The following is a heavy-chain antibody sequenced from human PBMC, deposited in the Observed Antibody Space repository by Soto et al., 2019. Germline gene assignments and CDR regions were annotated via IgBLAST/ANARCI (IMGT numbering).Heavy chain of an antibody. J-gene: IGHJ4*02. Sequence: SETLSLTCTVSGGTISSYDWSWIRQPPGNGLEWIGYIYYSGSTNYNPSLKSRVTISVDTSKNQFSLKLSSVTAADTAVYYCARLRVDTAMVAFDYWGQGTLVTVS. D-gene: IGHD5-18*01. V-gene: IGHV4-59*08. CDR2: IYYSGST. CDR1: GGTISSYD. CDR3: ARLRVDTAMVAFDY.